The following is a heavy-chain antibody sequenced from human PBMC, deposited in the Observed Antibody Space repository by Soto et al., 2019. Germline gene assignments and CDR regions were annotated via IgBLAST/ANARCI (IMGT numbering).Heavy chain of an antibody. J-gene: IGHJ6*02. CDR1: GYTFTGYY. D-gene: IGHD6-19*01. Sequence: ASVKVSCKASGYTFTGYYMHWVRQAPGQGLEWMGWINPNSGGTNYAQKFQGWVTMTRDTSISTAYMELSRLRSDDTAVYYCARDQRGWSPGGYYYYGMEVWGQGTTVTVSS. V-gene: IGHV1-2*04. CDR3: ARDQRGWSPGGYYYYGMEV. CDR2: INPNSGGT.